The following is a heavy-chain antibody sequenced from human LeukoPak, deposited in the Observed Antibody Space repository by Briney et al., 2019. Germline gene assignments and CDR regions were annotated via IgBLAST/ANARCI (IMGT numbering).Heavy chain of an antibody. CDR3: ASTQTFDY. Sequence: PGGSLRLSCAASGFTFSNYWMSWVRQAPGKGLEWVANIKQDGSEKYYADSVKGRSTISRDNAKSSLYLQLNSLRVEDTAVYHCASTQTFDYWGQGTLVTVPS. J-gene: IGHJ4*02. V-gene: IGHV3-7*05. CDR1: GFTFSNYW. CDR2: IKQDGSEK.